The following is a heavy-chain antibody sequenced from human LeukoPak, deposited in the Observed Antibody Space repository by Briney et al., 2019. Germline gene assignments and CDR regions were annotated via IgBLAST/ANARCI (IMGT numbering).Heavy chain of an antibody. CDR1: RYTFTSYD. D-gene: IGHD7-27*01. Sequence: ASVKVSCKASRYTFTSYDINWVRQATGQGLEWMGWMNPNSGNTGYAQKFQGRVTITRNTSISTAYMELSSLRSEDTAVYYCARGHWGDYYYYMDAWGKGTTVTVSS. CDR2: MNPNSGNT. J-gene: IGHJ6*03. CDR3: ARGHWGDYYYYMDA. V-gene: IGHV1-8*03.